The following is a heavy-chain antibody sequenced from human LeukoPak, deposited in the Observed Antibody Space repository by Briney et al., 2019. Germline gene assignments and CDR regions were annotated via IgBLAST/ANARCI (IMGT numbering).Heavy chain of an antibody. CDR1: GFTFSSYE. V-gene: IGHV3-48*03. CDR3: ARGGNVDTAMVDFDY. CDR2: ISSSGSTI. Sequence: GGSLRLSCAASGFTFSSYEMNWVRQAPGKGLEWVSYISSSGSTIYYADSVKGRFTISRDNAKNSLYLQMNSLRAEDTAVYYRARGGNVDTAMVDFDYWGQGTLVTVSS. J-gene: IGHJ4*02. D-gene: IGHD5-18*01.